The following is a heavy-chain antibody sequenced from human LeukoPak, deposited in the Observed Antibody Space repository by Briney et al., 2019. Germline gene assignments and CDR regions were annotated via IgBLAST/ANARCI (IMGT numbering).Heavy chain of an antibody. D-gene: IGHD5-12*01. J-gene: IGHJ4*02. CDR2: ISAYNGNT. Sequence: ASVKVSCKASGYTFTSYYMHWVRQAPGQGLEWMGWISAYNGNTNYAQKLQGRVTMTTDTSTSTAYMELRSLRSDDTAVYYCARDLTSGYVPAHSDYWGQGTLVTVSS. CDR1: GYTFTSYY. V-gene: IGHV1-18*04. CDR3: ARDLTSGYVPAHSDY.